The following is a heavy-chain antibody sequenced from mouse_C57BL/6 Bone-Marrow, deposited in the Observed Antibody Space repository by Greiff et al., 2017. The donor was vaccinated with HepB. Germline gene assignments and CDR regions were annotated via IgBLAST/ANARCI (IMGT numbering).Heavy chain of an antibody. Sequence: DVHLVESGGGLVQPGGSMKLSCVASGFTFSNYWMNWVRQSPEKGLEWVAQIRLKSDNYATHYAESVKGRFTISRDDSKSSVYLQMNNLRAEDTGIYYCTGWGWLTAWFAYWGQGTLVTVSA. D-gene: IGHD2-3*01. V-gene: IGHV6-3*01. CDR1: GFTFSNYW. J-gene: IGHJ3*01. CDR3: TGWGWLTAWFAY. CDR2: IRLKSDNYAT.